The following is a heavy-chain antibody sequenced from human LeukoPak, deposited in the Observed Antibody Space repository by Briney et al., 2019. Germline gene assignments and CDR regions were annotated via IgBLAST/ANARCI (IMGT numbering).Heavy chain of an antibody. CDR2: IYYSGGT. CDR3: ARATVVTQDV. D-gene: IGHD4-23*01. J-gene: IGHJ4*02. CDR1: GGSISTYY. V-gene: IGHV4-59*01. Sequence: PSETLSLTCTVSGGSISTYYWSWIRQPPGKGLEWIGYIYYSGGTNYNPSLKSRVTISVDTSKNQFSLKLSSVTAADTAVYYCARATVVTQDVWGQGTLVTVSS.